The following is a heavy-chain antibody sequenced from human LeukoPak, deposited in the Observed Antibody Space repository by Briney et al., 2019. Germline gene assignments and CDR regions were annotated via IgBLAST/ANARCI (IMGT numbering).Heavy chain of an antibody. CDR3: ARDSFETDIDY. V-gene: IGHV3-7*01. Sequence: GGSLRLSCAASGFTFSTYAMSWVRQAPGKGLEWVADIKEDGSEKYYVESMKGRFTISRDNVKNSLYLQINSLRAEDTAVCYCARDSFETDIDYWGQGTLVTVSS. CDR1: GFTFSTYA. CDR2: IKEDGSEK. D-gene: IGHD1-14*01. J-gene: IGHJ4*02.